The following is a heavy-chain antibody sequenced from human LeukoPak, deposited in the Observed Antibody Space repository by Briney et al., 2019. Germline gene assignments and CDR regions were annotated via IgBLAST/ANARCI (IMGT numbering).Heavy chain of an antibody. CDR1: GYSFTSYW. V-gene: IGHV5-51*01. CDR2: IYPGDSDT. CDR3: ARWGRITMVRGVMNWFDP. D-gene: IGHD3-10*01. J-gene: IGHJ5*02. Sequence: GESLKISCEGSGYSFTSYWIAWVRQMPGKGLEWMGIIYPGDSDTRYSPSFQGQVTISADKSISTAYLQWSSLKASDTAMYYCARWGRITMVRGVMNWFDPWGQGTLVTVSS.